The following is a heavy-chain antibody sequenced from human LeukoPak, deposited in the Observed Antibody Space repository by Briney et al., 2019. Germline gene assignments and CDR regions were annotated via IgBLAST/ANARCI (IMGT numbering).Heavy chain of an antibody. CDR3: VRDRYGGDY. CDR1: GFTFSNYW. J-gene: IGHJ4*02. D-gene: IGHD3-16*02. CDR2: INGDGSST. Sequence: GGSLRLSCAASGFTFSNYWMHWVRQAPGKGLVWVSRINGDGSSTNYADSVKGRFTISRDNAKNTLYLQMNSLRVEGTAVYYCVRDRYGGDYWGQGTLVTVSS. V-gene: IGHV3-74*01.